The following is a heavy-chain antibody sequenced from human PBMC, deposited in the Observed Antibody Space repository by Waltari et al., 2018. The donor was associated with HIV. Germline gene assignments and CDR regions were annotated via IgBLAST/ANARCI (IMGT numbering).Heavy chain of an antibody. CDR3: ARAVQGYCSGGSCENYFDY. J-gene: IGHJ4*02. D-gene: IGHD2-15*01. V-gene: IGHV4-39*01. Sequence: QLQLQESGPGLVKPSETLSLTCTVSGGSISSSSYYWGWIRQPPGKGLEWIGSIYYSGGTYSNPSLRSRVTRSVDTSKNQFSLKLSSVTAADTAVYYCARAVQGYCSGGSCENYFDYWGQGTLVTVSS. CDR1: GGSISSSSYY. CDR2: IYYSGGT.